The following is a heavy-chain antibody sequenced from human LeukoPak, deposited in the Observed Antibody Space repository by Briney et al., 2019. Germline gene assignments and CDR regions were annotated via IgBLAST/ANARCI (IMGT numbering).Heavy chain of an antibody. CDR3: PRDDSAGYDPYYFAY. Sequence: PGGSLRLSCAASGFTFSIYSMNWVRQAPGKGLEWISYISSSSSIKHYADSVRGRFTISRDNAKNSLYLQMNSLRAEDTAVSYCPRDDSAGYDPYYFAYWGEGTLVTVSS. CDR2: ISSSSSIK. V-gene: IGHV3-48*04. D-gene: IGHD3-22*01. J-gene: IGHJ4*02. CDR1: GFTFSIYS.